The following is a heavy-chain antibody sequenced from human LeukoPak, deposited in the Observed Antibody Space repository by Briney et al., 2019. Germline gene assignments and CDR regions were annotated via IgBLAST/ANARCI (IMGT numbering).Heavy chain of an antibody. Sequence: GESLKISCKGSGYSFTSYWIGWVRQMPGKGLEWIGIIYPGDSDTRYSPSFQGQVTISADKSISTAYLQWSSLKASDTAMYYCVRHGAVAYTTLPFDPWGQGTLVTVSS. D-gene: IGHD6-19*01. J-gene: IGHJ5*02. V-gene: IGHV5-51*01. CDR2: IYPGDSDT. CDR3: VRHGAVAYTTLPFDP. CDR1: GYSFTSYW.